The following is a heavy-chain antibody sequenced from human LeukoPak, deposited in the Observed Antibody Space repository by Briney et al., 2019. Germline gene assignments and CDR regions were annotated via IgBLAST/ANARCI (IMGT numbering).Heavy chain of an antibody. J-gene: IGHJ3*02. V-gene: IGHV3-21*01. CDR2: ISSSSSYI. CDR1: GFTFSSYS. D-gene: IGHD3-22*01. Sequence: PGGSLRLSCAASGFTFSSYSMNWVRQAPGKGLEWVSSISSSSSYIYYADSVKGRFTISRDNAKNSLYLQMNSLRAEDTAVYYCARPRYYYDSSGNPSDIWGQGTMVTVSS. CDR3: ARPRYYYDSSGNPSDI.